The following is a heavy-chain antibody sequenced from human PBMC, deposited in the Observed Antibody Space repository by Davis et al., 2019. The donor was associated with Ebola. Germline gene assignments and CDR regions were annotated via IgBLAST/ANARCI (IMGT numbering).Heavy chain of an antibody. CDR3: ARDNSTTGWGIDY. CDR2: TYYIGNP. J-gene: IGHJ4*02. Sequence: SETLSLTCTVSGASINSYYWSWIWQSPEPRLEWIASTYYIGNPYYNPSLKSRVTISVDTSKNQFSLKLSSVTAADTAVYYCARDNSTTGWGIDYWGQGTVVTVPS. CDR1: GASINSYY. V-gene: IGHV4-59*01. D-gene: IGHD4-23*01.